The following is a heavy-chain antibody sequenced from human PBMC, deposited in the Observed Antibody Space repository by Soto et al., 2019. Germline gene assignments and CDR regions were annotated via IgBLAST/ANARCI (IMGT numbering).Heavy chain of an antibody. CDR2: ISAYSGNT. Sequence: QVQLVQSGTEVKKPGASVKVSCKASGYTFTSYGISWVRQAPGQGLEWMGWISAYSGNTNYAQKLEGIDTLTTDTSETTAYGEVRSLRSDDTAVYYCARDRGRYDGFDFWGQGTLVTVSS. D-gene: IGHD5-12*01. CDR1: GYTFTSYG. CDR3: ARDRGRYDGFDF. V-gene: IGHV1-18*01. J-gene: IGHJ4*02.